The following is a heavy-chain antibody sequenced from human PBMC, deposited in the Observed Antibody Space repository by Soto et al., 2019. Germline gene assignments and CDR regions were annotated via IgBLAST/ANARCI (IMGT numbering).Heavy chain of an antibody. Sequence: QLQLQESGSGLVKPSQTLSLTCAVSGGSISSGGYSWSWIRQPPGKGLEGIGYIYHSGSTYYNPSLKSRVTISVDRSKNQFSLKLSSVTAADTAVYYCASSITIFGVVRYGMDVWGQGTTVTVSS. CDR3: ASSITIFGVVRYGMDV. V-gene: IGHV4-30-2*01. CDR2: IYHSGST. CDR1: GGSISSGGYS. D-gene: IGHD3-3*01. J-gene: IGHJ6*02.